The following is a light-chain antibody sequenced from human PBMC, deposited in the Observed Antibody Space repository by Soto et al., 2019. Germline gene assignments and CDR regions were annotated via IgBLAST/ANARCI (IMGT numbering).Light chain of an antibody. CDR1: SSDVGGYNY. CDR3: SSYTSSTTYV. Sequence: QSALTQPASVSASPGQSIAISCTGTSSDVGGYNYVSWYQQHPGKAPTLMIYDVSNRPSGVSNRFSGSKSGNTASLTISGLQAEDEADYYCSSYTSSTTYVFGTGTKLTVL. J-gene: IGLJ1*01. V-gene: IGLV2-14*01. CDR2: DVS.